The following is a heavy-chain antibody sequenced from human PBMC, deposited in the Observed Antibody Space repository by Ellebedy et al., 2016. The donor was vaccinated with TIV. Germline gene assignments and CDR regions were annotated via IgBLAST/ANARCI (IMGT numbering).Heavy chain of an antibody. Sequence: SQTLSLTCAISGDSVSRTGVAWHWIRQSPSRGLEWLGRTYYRSKWYNEYEVSVRSRITINPDTSKNQFSLQLNSLTPEDEALYYCVRGSRGAFDIWGQGTMVTVSS. J-gene: IGHJ3*02. CDR2: TYYRSKWYN. CDR1: GDSVSRTGVA. CDR3: VRGSRGAFDI. V-gene: IGHV6-1*01.